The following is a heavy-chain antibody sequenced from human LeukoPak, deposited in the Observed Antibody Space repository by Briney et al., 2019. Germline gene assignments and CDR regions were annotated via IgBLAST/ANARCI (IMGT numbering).Heavy chain of an antibody. CDR2: IIPISGTA. CDR3: ARDQPYYDFWSGYPLGY. D-gene: IGHD3-3*01. J-gene: IGHJ4*02. V-gene: IGHV1-69*13. Sequence: ASVKVSCKASGGTFSSYAISWVRQAPGQGLEWMGGIIPISGTANYAQKFQGRVTITADESTSTAYMELSSLRSEDTAVYYCARDQPYYDFWSGYPLGYWGQGTLVTVSS. CDR1: GGTFSSYA.